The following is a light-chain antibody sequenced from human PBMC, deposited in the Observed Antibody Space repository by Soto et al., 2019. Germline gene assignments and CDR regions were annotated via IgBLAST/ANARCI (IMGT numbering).Light chain of an antibody. J-gene: IGKJ5*01. CDR3: QQRSNWPPIT. V-gene: IGKV3-11*01. CDR1: QSVSSY. Sequence: EIVLTQSPATLSLSPGERATLSCRASQSVSSYLAWYQQKPGQAPRLLLYDASNRATGIPARCSGSGSGTDFTLTISSLEPEDFAVYYCQQRSNWPPITFGQGTRLEIK. CDR2: DAS.